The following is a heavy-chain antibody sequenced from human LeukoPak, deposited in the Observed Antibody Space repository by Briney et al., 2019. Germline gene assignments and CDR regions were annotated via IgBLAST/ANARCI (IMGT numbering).Heavy chain of an antibody. D-gene: IGHD1-26*01. CDR1: GFTFSSYS. J-gene: IGHJ4*02. V-gene: IGHV3-48*02. Sequence: GGSLRLSCAASGFTFSSYSINWVRQAPGKGLEWASYISSSSSTIYYADSVKGRFTISRDNAKSSLYLQMNSLRDEDTAVYYCARAPSYSGSYYFDYWGQGTLVTVSS. CDR3: ARAPSYSGSYYFDY. CDR2: ISSSSSTI.